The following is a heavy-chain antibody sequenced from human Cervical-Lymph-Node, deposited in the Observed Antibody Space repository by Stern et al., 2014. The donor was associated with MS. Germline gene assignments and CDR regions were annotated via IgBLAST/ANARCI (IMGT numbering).Heavy chain of an antibody. J-gene: IGHJ4*02. D-gene: IGHD3-22*01. V-gene: IGHV2-70*01. CDR2: IHWDDDK. CDR3: ARTPDSSGYLDAYYFDY. CDR1: GFSLSTSGMC. Sequence: QVTLRESGPALVKPTQTLTLTCTFSGFSLSTSGMCASWIRQPPGKALEWLAIIHWDDDKYYSTSLKTRLTISKDASKNQVVLTMTNMDPVDTATYYCARTPDSSGYLDAYYFDYWGQGTLVTVSS.